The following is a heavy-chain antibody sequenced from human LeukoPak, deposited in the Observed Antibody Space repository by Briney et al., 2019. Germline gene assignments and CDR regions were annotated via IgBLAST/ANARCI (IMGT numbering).Heavy chain of an antibody. CDR2: ISGDGRDI. CDR1: GFTFSSDW. Sequence: PGGSLRLSCAASGFTFSSDWMHWVRQAPGKGLVWVTGISGDGRDIWYADSVKGRFTISRDNAKNTLYLQMNSVRVYDTAVYCCAREVNAFDIWGQGTTVTVSS. V-gene: IGHV3-74*01. CDR3: AREVNAFDI. J-gene: IGHJ3*02.